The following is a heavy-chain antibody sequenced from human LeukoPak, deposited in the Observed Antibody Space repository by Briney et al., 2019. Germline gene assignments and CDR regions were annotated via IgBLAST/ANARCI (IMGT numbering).Heavy chain of an antibody. CDR3: ARLITISPAYYFDY. V-gene: IGHV4-39*01. D-gene: IGHD3-3*01. J-gene: IGHJ4*02. Sequence: SETLSLTCTVSGGSISSSSYYWGWIRRPPGKGLEWIGSIYYSGSTHYNPSLKSRVTISVDTSKNQFSLKLSSVTAADTAVYYCARLITISPAYYFDYWGQGTLVTVSS. CDR2: IYYSGST. CDR1: GGSISSSSYY.